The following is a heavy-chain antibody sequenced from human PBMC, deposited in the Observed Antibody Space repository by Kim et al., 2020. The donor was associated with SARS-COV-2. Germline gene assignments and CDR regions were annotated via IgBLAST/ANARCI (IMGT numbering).Heavy chain of an antibody. CDR3: ARDQYGDFAEYFQH. Sequence: AQKLQGRVTMTRDTSISTAYMELSRLRSDDTAVYYCARDQYGDFAEYFQHWGQGTLVTVSS. J-gene: IGHJ1*01. V-gene: IGHV1-2*02. D-gene: IGHD4-17*01.